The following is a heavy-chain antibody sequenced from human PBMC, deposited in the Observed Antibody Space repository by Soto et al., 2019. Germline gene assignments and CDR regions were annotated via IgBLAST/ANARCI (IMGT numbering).Heavy chain of an antibody. CDR2: ISGSGGST. J-gene: IGHJ4*02. CDR1: GFTFSSYA. CDR3: ARRGSGSYCDY. Sequence: EVQLLESGGGLVQPGGSLRLSCAASGFTFSSYAMRWVRQAPGKGLEWVSAISGSGGSTYYADSVKGRFTISRDNSKNTLNLQMKSLRAEDKAVYYCARRGSGSYCDYWGQGTLVTVSS. D-gene: IGHD1-26*01. V-gene: IGHV3-23*01.